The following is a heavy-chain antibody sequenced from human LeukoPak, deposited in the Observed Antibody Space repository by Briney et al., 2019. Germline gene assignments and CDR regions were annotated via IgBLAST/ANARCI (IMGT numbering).Heavy chain of an antibody. CDR2: IYPSDSDT. CDR3: ARHSGLAADVKDY. D-gene: IGHD6-13*01. Sequence: KRGESLKISCEGSGYSFTNYWIGWVCQMPGRGLEWMGIIYPSDSDTRYSPSFQGQVTISADKSISTVYLQWSSLKASDAAVYYCARHSGLAADVKDYWGQGTLATVSS. V-gene: IGHV5-51*01. J-gene: IGHJ4*02. CDR1: GYSFTNYW.